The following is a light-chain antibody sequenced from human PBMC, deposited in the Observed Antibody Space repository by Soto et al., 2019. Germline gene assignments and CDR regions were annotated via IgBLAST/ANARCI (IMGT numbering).Light chain of an antibody. Sequence: DIAMTQSPDSLSVSLCERAIINCKASRSLLHSSNNENHLARYRQKPGQPPNLLIYWASTRESGVPNRFTASGSETDFSLTISGLQAEDVAVYYCHQYYSIPLTFGGGTKVELK. V-gene: IGKV4-1*01. CDR3: HQYYSIPLT. J-gene: IGKJ4*01. CDR2: WAS. CDR1: RSLLHSSNNENH.